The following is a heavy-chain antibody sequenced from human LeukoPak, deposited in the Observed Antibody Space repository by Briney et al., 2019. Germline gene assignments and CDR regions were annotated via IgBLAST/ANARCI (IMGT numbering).Heavy chain of an antibody. J-gene: IGHJ4*02. D-gene: IGHD1-1*01. Sequence: GSLRLSCAASGFIFSNYNMNWVRQAPGKGLEWVSSISGGGRYIYYSDSLQGRFTISRDNAKTSVFLQMSSLRVDATAVYYCARDSNWSFDSWGQGTLVTVSS. CDR1: GFIFSNYN. V-gene: IGHV3-21*01. CDR2: ISGGGRYI. CDR3: ARDSNWSFDS.